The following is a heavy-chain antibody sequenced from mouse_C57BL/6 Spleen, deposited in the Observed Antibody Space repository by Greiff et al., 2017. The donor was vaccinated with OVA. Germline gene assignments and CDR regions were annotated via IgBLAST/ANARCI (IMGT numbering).Heavy chain of an antibody. D-gene: IGHD1-1*01. CDR1: GYTFTSYW. Sequence: KESCKASGYTFTSYWMQWVKQRPGQGLEWIGEIDPSDSYTNYNQKFKGKATLTVDTSSSTAYMQLSSLTSEDSAVYYCATRSSITTVVANFDYWGQGTTLTVSS. CDR2: IDPSDSYT. V-gene: IGHV1-50*01. J-gene: IGHJ2*01. CDR3: ATRSSITTVVANFDY.